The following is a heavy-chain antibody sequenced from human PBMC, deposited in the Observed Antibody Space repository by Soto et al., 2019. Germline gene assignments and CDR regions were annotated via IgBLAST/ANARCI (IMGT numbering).Heavy chain of an antibody. J-gene: IGHJ5*02. D-gene: IGHD2-21*01. CDR2: IIPSFGTA. CDR3: AREDLGAIATSWFDP. V-gene: IGHV1-69*06. Sequence: QVQLVQSGAEVKKPGSSVTVSCKASGGTFSSYAISWVRQAPGQGLEWMGPIIPSFGTANYAQKFQGRVTITADKSTSTAYMELSSLRTEDTAVYYCAREDLGAIATSWFDPGGQGTLVTVSS. CDR1: GGTFSSYA.